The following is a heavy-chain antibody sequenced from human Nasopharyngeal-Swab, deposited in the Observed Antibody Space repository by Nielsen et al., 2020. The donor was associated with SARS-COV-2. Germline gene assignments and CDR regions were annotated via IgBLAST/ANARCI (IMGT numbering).Heavy chain of an antibody. CDR3: ARETVPIGYGSRSYFDY. Sequence: WVRQAPGQGLEWMGIINPSGGSTSYAQKFQGRVTMTRDTSTSTVYMELSSLRSEDTAVYYCARETVPIGYGSRSYFDYWGQGTLVTVSS. D-gene: IGHD3-10*01. J-gene: IGHJ4*02. CDR2: INPSGGST. V-gene: IGHV1-46*01.